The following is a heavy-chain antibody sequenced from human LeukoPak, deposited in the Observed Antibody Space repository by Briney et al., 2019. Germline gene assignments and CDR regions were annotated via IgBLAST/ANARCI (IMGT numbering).Heavy chain of an antibody. CDR3: AVSMTTVTRGGYYFDY. Sequence: ASETLSLTCTVSGGSISSYYWSCIRQPPGKGLEWIGYIYYSGSTNYNPSLKSRVTISVDTSKNQFSLKLSSVTAADTAVYYCAVSMTTVTRGGYYFDYWGQGTLVTVSS. V-gene: IGHV4-59*01. J-gene: IGHJ4*02. CDR2: IYYSGST. D-gene: IGHD4-17*01. CDR1: GGSISSYY.